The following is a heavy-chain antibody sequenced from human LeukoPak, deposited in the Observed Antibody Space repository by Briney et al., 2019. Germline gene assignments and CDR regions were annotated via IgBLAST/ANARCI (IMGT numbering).Heavy chain of an antibody. CDR1: GGSISSGSYY. J-gene: IGHJ4*02. CDR3: ARAGDYGDYVVY. Sequence: PSETLSLTCTVSGGSISSGSYYWSWIRQPAGKGLEWIGRIYTSGSTNYNPSLKSRVTISVDTSKNQFSLKLSSVTAADTAVYYCARAGDYGDYVVYWGQGTLVTVSP. D-gene: IGHD3-16*01. V-gene: IGHV4-61*02. CDR2: IYTSGST.